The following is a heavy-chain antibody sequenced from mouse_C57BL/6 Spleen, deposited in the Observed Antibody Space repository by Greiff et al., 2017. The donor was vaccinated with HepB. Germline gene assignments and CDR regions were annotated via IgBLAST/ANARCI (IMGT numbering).Heavy chain of an antibody. D-gene: IGHD1-1*01. Sequence: DVKLVESGGGLVKPGGSLKLSCAASGFTFSDYGMHWVRQAPEKGLEWVAYISSGSSTIYYADTVKGRFTISRDNAKNTLFLQMTSLRSEDTAMYYCARGGYGSSFYYYAMDYWGQGTSVTVSS. CDR1: GFTFSDYG. CDR3: ARGGYGSSFYYYAMDY. J-gene: IGHJ4*01. V-gene: IGHV5-17*01. CDR2: ISSGSSTI.